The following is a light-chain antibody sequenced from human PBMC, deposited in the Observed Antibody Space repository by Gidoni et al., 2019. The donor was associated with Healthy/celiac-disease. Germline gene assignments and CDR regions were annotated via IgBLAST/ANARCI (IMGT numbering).Light chain of an antibody. Sequence: DIQMTQSPSSLSASVGYRVTITCRASKSISSYLNWYKQKPGKAPKLQIYAASSLQSGVPSRLSGSGSGTDFTLTISSLQPEDFATYYCQQSYSTLYTFXXXTKLEIK. J-gene: IGKJ2*01. CDR2: AAS. CDR3: QQSYSTLYT. CDR1: KSISSY. V-gene: IGKV1-39*01.